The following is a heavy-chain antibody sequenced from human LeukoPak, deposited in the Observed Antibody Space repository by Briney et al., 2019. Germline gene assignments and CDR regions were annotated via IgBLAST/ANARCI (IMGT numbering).Heavy chain of an antibody. CDR1: GGTFSSYA. J-gene: IGHJ4*02. Sequence: SVNVSCKASGGTFSSYAISWVRQAPGRGLEWMGGIIPIFGTANYAQKFQGRVTITADESTSTAFMELSSLRSEDTAVYYCARVSYSITMVRGVINHPGGNYYFDYWGQGTLVTVSS. D-gene: IGHD3-10*01. CDR2: IIPIFGTA. V-gene: IGHV1-69*13. CDR3: ARVSYSITMVRGVINHPGGNYYFDY.